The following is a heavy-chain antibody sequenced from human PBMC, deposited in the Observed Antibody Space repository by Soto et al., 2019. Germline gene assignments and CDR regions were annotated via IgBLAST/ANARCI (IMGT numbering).Heavy chain of an antibody. V-gene: IGHV1-18*01. CDR2: ISAYNGNT. J-gene: IGHJ6*02. D-gene: IGHD2-2*01. CDR1: GYTFTSYG. CDR3: ARADCSSTSCYSYYYGMDV. Sequence: GASVKVSCKASGYTFTSYGISWVRQAPGQGLEWMGWISAYNGNTNYAQKLQGRVTMTTDTSTSTAYMELRSLRSEDTAMYYCARADCSSTSCYSYYYGMDVWGQGTTVTVSS.